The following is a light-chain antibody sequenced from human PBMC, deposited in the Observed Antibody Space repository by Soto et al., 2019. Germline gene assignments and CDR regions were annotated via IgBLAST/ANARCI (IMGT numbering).Light chain of an antibody. V-gene: IGKV3D-20*02. CDR2: GTS. CDR3: QQRSNWPPLT. J-gene: IGKJ4*01. Sequence: EIVLTQSPGTLSLSPGERATLSCRASQSVSSKYLAWYQQKPGQAPRVLIYGTSIRASGVPERFSGGGSGTDFTLTITRLEPEDFAVYYCQQRSNWPPLTFGGGTKVEIK. CDR1: QSVSSKY.